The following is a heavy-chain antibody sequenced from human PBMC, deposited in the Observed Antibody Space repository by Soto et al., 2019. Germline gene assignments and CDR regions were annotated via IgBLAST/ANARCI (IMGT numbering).Heavy chain of an antibody. CDR1: GFTLEDYA. Sequence: PGGSLRLSCAASGFTLEDYAMHWVRQAPGKGLEWVSGISWNSGSIGYADSVKGRFTISRDNAKNFLFLQMSSLRAEDTALYYCAGGLDKQQLLRRYYYYYYMDVWGKGTTVTVSS. D-gene: IGHD6-13*01. CDR2: ISWNSGSI. V-gene: IGHV3-9*01. CDR3: AGGLDKQQLLRRYYYYYYMDV. J-gene: IGHJ6*03.